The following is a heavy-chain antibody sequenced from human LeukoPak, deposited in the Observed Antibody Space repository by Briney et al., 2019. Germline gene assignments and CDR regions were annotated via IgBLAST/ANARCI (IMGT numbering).Heavy chain of an antibody. V-gene: IGHV3-23*01. CDR2: VSTRAGTT. Sequence: GGSLRLSCAASGFTVSSDYMSWVRQAPGKGLEWVSAVSTRAGTTYYADSVKGRFTISRDNSKNTLYLQMDSLRAEDTAVYFCAKAVSNWNDAPFDYWGQGTLVTVSS. J-gene: IGHJ4*02. D-gene: IGHD1-1*01. CDR1: GFTVSSDY. CDR3: AKAVSNWNDAPFDY.